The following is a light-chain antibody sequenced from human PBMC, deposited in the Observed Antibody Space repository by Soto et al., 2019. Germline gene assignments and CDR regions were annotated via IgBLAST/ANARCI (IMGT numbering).Light chain of an antibody. J-gene: IGLJ1*01. V-gene: IGLV2-14*01. Sequence: QSALTQPASVSGSPGQSITISCTGTSSDVGGYNYVSWYQQHPGKAPKLMIYDVSNRPSGVSNRFSGSKSGNTASLTMSGLQAEDEADYYCSSYTSSSTRVFGTGTKLTAL. CDR3: SSYTSSSTRV. CDR1: SSDVGGYNY. CDR2: DVS.